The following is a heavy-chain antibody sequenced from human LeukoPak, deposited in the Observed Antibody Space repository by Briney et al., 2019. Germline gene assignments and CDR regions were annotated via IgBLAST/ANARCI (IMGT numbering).Heavy chain of an antibody. Sequence: GGSLRLSCAASGFTFSSYGMHWVRQAPGKGLEWVAVISYDGSNKYYADSVKGRFTISRDNSKNTLYLQMNSLRAEDTAVYYCARDPLYCSGGSCYSQRAFDIWGQGTMVTVSS. D-gene: IGHD2-15*01. CDR1: GFTFSSYG. CDR3: ARDPLYCSGGSCYSQRAFDI. CDR2: ISYDGSNK. J-gene: IGHJ3*02. V-gene: IGHV3-30*03.